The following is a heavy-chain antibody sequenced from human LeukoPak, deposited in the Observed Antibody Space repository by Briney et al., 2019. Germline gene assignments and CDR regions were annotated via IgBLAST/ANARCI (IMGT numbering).Heavy chain of an antibody. D-gene: IGHD6-19*01. J-gene: IGHJ1*01. CDR2: TSGSGGST. CDR3: AKGRRVTTVPGTGLAEYFQV. Sequence: KPGGSLRLSCAASGFIVGSYAMRWVRQAPGKGLEWVSGTSGSGGSTYYVDSVKGRFTISRDNSKNTLYLQMNSLRAEDMAVYYCAKGRRVTTVPGTGLAEYFQVWGQGTLVTVSP. V-gene: IGHV3-23*01. CDR1: GFIVGSYA.